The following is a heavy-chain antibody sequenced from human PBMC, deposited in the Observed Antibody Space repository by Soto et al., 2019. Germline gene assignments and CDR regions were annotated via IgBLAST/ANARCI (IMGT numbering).Heavy chain of an antibody. J-gene: IGHJ4*02. CDR1: GGSISSGGYC. CDR2: ICHSETT. Sequence: SETLSLTCAVSGGSISSGGYCWSWIRQPPRKGLEWIGYICHSETTYYNPSLKSRVIISIDRSENQFSLQLSSVTAADTAVYYCARAGITMVRGVIIPSTPFDYWGQGTLVTVSS. CDR3: ARAGITMVRGVIIPSTPFDY. V-gene: IGHV4-30-2*01. D-gene: IGHD3-10*01.